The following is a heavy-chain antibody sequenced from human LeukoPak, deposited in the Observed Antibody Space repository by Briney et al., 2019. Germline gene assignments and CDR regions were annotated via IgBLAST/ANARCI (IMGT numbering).Heavy chain of an antibody. J-gene: IGHJ4*02. V-gene: IGHV4-39*07. CDR1: GGSISSSNYY. D-gene: IGHD4-17*01. CDR2: IYYSGST. CDR3: ARGPTTVTRAFDY. Sequence: SETLSLTCTVSGGSISSSNYYWGWIRQPPGKGLEWIGNIYYSGSTYYNPSLESRVTMSLDTSKNQFSLKLSSVTAADTAVYYCARGPTTVTRAFDYWGQGTLVTVSS.